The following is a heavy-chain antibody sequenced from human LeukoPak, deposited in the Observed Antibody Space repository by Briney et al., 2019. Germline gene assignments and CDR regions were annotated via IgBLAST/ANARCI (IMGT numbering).Heavy chain of an antibody. CDR3: TRETNSYTPLDY. J-gene: IGHJ4*02. CDR2: IYSGGDT. Sequence: GGSLRLSCAASGFTVSCNYMSWVRQAPGKGLEWVSIIYSGGDTYYADSVKGRFTISRDNAKNTLYLQMNSLRAEDTAVYYCTRETNSYTPLDYWGQGTLVTVSS. CDR1: GFTVSCNY. V-gene: IGHV3-53*01. D-gene: IGHD2-15*01.